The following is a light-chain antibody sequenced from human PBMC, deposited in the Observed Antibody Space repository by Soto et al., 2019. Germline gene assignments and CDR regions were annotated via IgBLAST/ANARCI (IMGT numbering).Light chain of an antibody. J-gene: IGLJ3*02. CDR3: QSYDSSLSGSWV. V-gene: IGLV1-40*01. Sequence: QSALTQPPSVSGAPGQRVTISCTGSSSNIGAGYDVHWYQQLPGTAPKLLIYGNSNRPSGVPDRFSGSKSGTSASPAITGLQAEDEADCYCQSYDSSLSGSWVFGGGTKLTVL. CDR1: SSNIGAGYD. CDR2: GNS.